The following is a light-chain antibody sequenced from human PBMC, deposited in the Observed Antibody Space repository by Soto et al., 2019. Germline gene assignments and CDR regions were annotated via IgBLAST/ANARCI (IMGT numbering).Light chain of an antibody. V-gene: IGKV3-20*01. CDR1: QTIDTH. J-gene: IGKJ1*01. CDR2: GAS. CDR3: QHYGTSPST. Sequence: EIVMTQSPGTLSVSPGERATLSCRASQTIDTHLAWYQQKPGQAPRLLIYGASTRATGIPDRFSGSGSGTDFTLTISRLEPEDFAVYYCQHYGTSPSTFGRGTKVDI.